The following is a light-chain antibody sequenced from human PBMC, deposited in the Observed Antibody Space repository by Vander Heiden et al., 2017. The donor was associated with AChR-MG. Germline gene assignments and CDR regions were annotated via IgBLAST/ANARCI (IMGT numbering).Light chain of an antibody. CDR2: DVS. CDR1: SSDVGGSNY. Sequence: QSALTQPASVSGSPGQSITIPCTVTSSDVGGSNYVSWNQQHPGKAPKLMIYDVSNRPSGVSNRFSGAKAGNTASLTISGLQAEDEADYYCSSYTSSSTLRVFGGGTKLTVL. V-gene: IGLV2-14*03. J-gene: IGLJ2*01. CDR3: SSYTSSSTLRV.